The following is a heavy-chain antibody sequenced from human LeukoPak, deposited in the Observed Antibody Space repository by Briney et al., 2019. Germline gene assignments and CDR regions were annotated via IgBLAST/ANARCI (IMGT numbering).Heavy chain of an antibody. CDR2: IKQDGSEK. CDR1: GFTFSSYW. Sequence: GGSLRLSCAASGFTFSSYWMSWVRQAPGKGLEWVANIKQDGSEKYYVDSVKGRFTISRDNAKNSLYLQMNSLRAEDTAVYYCARGPYPLLFRYPFDCWGQGTLVTVSS. V-gene: IGHV3-7*01. D-gene: IGHD3-16*02. J-gene: IGHJ4*02. CDR3: ARGPYPLLFRYPFDC.